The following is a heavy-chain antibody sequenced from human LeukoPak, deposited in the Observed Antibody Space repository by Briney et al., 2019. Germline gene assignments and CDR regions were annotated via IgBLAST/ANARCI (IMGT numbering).Heavy chain of an antibody. V-gene: IGHV1-18*01. J-gene: IGHJ4*02. Sequence: ASVKVSCKSSGHTFTSSGFTWVRQAPGQRLEWLGWVSAYNHKTDYAQKLQGRVTMTADTSTDTVYMELRSLRSDDTAMYYCARCWSFDRGYCDFWGQGTLITVSS. CDR1: GHTFTSSG. CDR2: VSAYNHKT. CDR3: ARCWSFDRGYCDF.